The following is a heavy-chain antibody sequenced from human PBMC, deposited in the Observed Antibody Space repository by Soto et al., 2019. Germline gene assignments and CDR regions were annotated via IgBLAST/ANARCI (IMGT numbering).Heavy chain of an antibody. CDR3: AREISGWYADY. CDR2: ISAYKGNT. Sequence: GASVKVSCKASGYTFTSYGISWVRQAPGQGLEWMGKISAYKGNTNYAQKLQGIVTMTTDTSTSTVYMELRSLRSDDTAVYYCAREISGWYADYWGQGTLVTVSS. CDR1: GYTFTSYG. J-gene: IGHJ4*02. V-gene: IGHV1-18*01. D-gene: IGHD6-19*01.